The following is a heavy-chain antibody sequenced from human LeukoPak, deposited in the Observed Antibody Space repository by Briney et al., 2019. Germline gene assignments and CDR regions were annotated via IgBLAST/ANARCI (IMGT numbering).Heavy chain of an antibody. CDR1: GGSISSGGYY. CDR3: ARGHINCSGGSCYRHNWFDP. D-gene: IGHD2-15*01. CDR2: IYYSGST. Sequence: SETLSLTCAVSGGSISSGGYYWSWIRQPPGKGLEWIGYIYYSGSTNYNPSLKSRVTISVDTSKNQFSLKLSSVTAADTAVYYCARGHINCSGGSCYRHNWFDPWGQGTLVTVSS. J-gene: IGHJ5*02. V-gene: IGHV4-61*08.